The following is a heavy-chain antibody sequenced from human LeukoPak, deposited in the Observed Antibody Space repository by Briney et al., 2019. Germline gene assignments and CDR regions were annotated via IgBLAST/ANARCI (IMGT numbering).Heavy chain of an antibody. J-gene: IGHJ3*02. V-gene: IGHV3-53*01. CDR1: GFTFSSYS. Sequence: PGGSLRLSCAASGFTFSSYSMNWVRQAPGKKLEWVSDIYSDGTTFYADSVKGRFTISRDNSKNTLYLQMNSLRGEDTAVYHCATKAALQMGTDFFDIWGQGTMVTVSS. D-gene: IGHD1-1*01. CDR2: IYSDGTT. CDR3: ATKAALQMGTDFFDI.